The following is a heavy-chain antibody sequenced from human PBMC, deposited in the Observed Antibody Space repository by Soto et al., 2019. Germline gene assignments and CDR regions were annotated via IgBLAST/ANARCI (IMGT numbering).Heavy chain of an antibody. Sequence: TLSLTCTVSGGSISSGGYYWSWIRQHPGKGLEWIGYIYYSGSTYYNKSLKSRVTISVDTSKNQFSLKLTSVTAADTAVYYCASPKIAFYNWFDPWGQGTLVTVSS. V-gene: IGHV4-31*03. CDR3: ASPKIAFYNWFDP. D-gene: IGHD3-3*02. J-gene: IGHJ5*02. CDR2: IYYSGST. CDR1: GGSISSGGYY.